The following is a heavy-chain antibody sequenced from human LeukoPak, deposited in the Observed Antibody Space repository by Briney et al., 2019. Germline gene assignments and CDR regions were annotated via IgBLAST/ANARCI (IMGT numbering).Heavy chain of an antibody. CDR2: ISGRGGST. Sequence: GRSLRLSCAASGFTFSSYGMHWVGQPPGKGLDWVSLISGRGGSTYYADSVKGRFTISRDNSKNTLYLQMNSLRAEDTAVYYCARWADYYDSSGLYYYYYYGMDVWGQGTTVTVSS. D-gene: IGHD3-22*01. CDR3: ARWADYYDSSGLYYYYYYGMDV. CDR1: GFTFSSYG. V-gene: IGHV3-23*01. J-gene: IGHJ6*02.